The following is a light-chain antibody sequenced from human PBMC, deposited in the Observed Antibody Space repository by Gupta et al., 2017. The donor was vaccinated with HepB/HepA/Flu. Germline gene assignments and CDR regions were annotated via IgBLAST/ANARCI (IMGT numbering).Light chain of an antibody. CDR2: KDT. Sequence: SPALTPPPSVSVSPGQTARITCSGDVLPNQYAYWYQQKPGQAPVLIVYKDTERPPGTPERFSGSSSGATVTLTISGVQAEDEADYYCQSADSSGTFYVFGTGTKVSIL. V-gene: IGLV3-25*03. CDR3: QSADSSGTFYV. J-gene: IGLJ1*01. CDR1: VLPNQY.